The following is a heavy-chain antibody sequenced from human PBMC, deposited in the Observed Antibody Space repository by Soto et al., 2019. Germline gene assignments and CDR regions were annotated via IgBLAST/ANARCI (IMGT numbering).Heavy chain of an antibody. J-gene: IGHJ5*02. CDR3: AVLYSSSWNNWIDP. V-gene: IGHV4-39*01. CDR2: IYYRGDT. Sequence: SETLSLTCTVSGGSISTSDYYWGWIRQPPGKGLEWIGSIYYRGDTYYNPTLKSRVTISVDRPNNQFSLHLSSVTASDTSVYYCAVLYSSSWNNWIDPWGQGTLVTVSS. CDR1: GGSISTSDYY. D-gene: IGHD6-13*01.